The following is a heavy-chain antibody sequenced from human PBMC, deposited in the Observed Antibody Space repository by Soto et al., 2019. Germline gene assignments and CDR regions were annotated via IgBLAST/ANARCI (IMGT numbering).Heavy chain of an antibody. J-gene: IGHJ4*02. CDR2: IKQDGGEK. CDR1: GFTFSQYW. Sequence: EVQLVESGGGLVQPGGSLRLSCAGSGFTFSQYWMNWVRQAPGKGLEWVANIKQDGGEKHYVDSVKGRFTISRDNAKSSMFLQMNSLRAEDTAVYYCAYTTTLNGNWGQGTLVTVSS. V-gene: IGHV3-7*01. CDR3: AYTTTLNGN. D-gene: IGHD3-16*01.